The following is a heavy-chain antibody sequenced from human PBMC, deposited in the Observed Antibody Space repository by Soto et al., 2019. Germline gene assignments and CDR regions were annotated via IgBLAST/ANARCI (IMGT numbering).Heavy chain of an antibody. V-gene: IGHV1-46*01. J-gene: IGHJ4*02. CDR3: ARYEGPSPPGHFDR. CDR2: INPNGGST. D-gene: IGHD3-16*01. Sequence: GASVKVFCKAPADTFTSYYIHWVRQAPGHGLEWMGIINPNGGSTRFAQTFQGRITMTTDTSTSTVYMELRSLRSEDTAVYYCARYEGPSPPGHFDRWGQGTLVTVSS. CDR1: ADTFTSYY.